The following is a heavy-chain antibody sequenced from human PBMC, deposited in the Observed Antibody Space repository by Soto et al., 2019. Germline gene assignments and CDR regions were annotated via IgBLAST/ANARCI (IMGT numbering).Heavy chain of an antibody. J-gene: IGHJ5*02. CDR3: ARKHSLDYIRWGLDP. CDR1: GYPFSDNQ. CDR2: INPKSDDT. V-gene: IGHV1-2*02. Sequence: ASVKVSCKASGYPFSDNQIHWLRRAPGQGLEWMGRINPKSDDTNYAQKFQGRVTMTRDSSIDTAYLELTGLTSDDTATYYCARKHSLDYIRWGLDPWGQGTLVTVSS. D-gene: IGHD4-4*01.